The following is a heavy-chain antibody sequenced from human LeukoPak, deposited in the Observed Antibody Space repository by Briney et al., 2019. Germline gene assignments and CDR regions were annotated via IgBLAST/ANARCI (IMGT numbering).Heavy chain of an antibody. CDR3: ARRRVAVAGTIAFDI. V-gene: IGHV4-59*01. J-gene: IGHJ3*02. D-gene: IGHD6-19*01. Sequence: PSETLSLTCTVSGGSISSYYWSWIRQPPGKGLEWIGYIYYTGNTNYNPSLKSRVTISVDTSKNQFSLKLSSVTAADTAVYYCARRRVAVAGTIAFDIWGQGTMVTVSS. CDR1: GGSISSYY. CDR2: IYYTGNT.